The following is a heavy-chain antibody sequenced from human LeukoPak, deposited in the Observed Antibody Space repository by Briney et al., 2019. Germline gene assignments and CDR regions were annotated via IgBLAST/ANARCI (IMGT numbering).Heavy chain of an antibody. CDR3: ARGGTNWGYYFDY. CDR1: GYTFTGYY. D-gene: IGHD7-27*01. CDR2: INPNSGGT. J-gene: IGHJ4*02. V-gene: IGHV1-2*02. Sequence: ASVKVSCKASGYTFTGYYMHWVRQAPGQGLEWVGCINPNSGGTNYAQKFQGRVTMTRDTSISTAYMELSRLRSDDTAVYYCARGGTNWGYYFDYWGQGTLVTVSS.